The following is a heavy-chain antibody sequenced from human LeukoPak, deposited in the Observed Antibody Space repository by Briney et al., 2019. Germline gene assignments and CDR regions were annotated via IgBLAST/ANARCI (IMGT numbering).Heavy chain of an antibody. J-gene: IGHJ4*02. D-gene: IGHD3-10*01. CDR3: ARDLRYYYGSGALDY. Sequence: SQTLSLTCTVSGDSISSGDYYWSWIRQPAGKGLEWIGRISSSGSTNYNPSLKSRVTISVDTSKNQFSLKLSSVTAADTAVYYCARDLRYYYGSGALDYWGQGTLVTVSS. CDR2: ISSSGST. V-gene: IGHV4-61*02. CDR1: GDSISSGDYY.